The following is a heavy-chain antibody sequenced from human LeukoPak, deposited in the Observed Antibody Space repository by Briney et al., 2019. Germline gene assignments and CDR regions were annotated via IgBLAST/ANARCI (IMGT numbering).Heavy chain of an antibody. CDR3: ATTPYDYVWGSYFY. V-gene: IGHV4-59*08. Sequence: SETLSLTCTVSGGSISPYYWSWIRQPPGKGLKWIGYIYYSGSTNYNPSLKSRVTISVDTSKNQFSLKLTSVTAADTAVYYCATTPYDYVWGSYFYWGQGTLVTVSS. J-gene: IGHJ4*02. D-gene: IGHD3-16*01. CDR1: GGSISPYY. CDR2: IYYSGST.